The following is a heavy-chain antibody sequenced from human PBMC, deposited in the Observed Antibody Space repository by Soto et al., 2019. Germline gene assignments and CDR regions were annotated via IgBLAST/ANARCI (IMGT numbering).Heavy chain of an antibody. J-gene: IGHJ3*02. Sequence: GGSLRLSCAACGFSFTNAWMNWVRQAPGKRLKWVCRIKSKTDGGTTDYDAPVQGRCTISRDDSKNMLYLQINSLKIEDTAVYYYTLPAVYCRSSSCHEEPFVFAIWGQGTMVTVSS. CDR1: GFSFTNAW. V-gene: IGHV3-15*01. CDR2: IKSKTDGGTT. D-gene: IGHD2-2*01. CDR3: TLPAVYCRSSSCHEEPFVFAI.